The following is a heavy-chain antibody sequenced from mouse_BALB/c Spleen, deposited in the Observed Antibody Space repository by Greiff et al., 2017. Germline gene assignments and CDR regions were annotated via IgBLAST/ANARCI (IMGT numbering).Heavy chain of an antibody. D-gene: IGHD1-1*01. J-gene: IGHJ4*01. Sequence: EVQLQESGPGLVKPSQSLSLTCTVTGYSITSDYAWNWIRQFPGNKLEWMGYISYSGSTSYNPSLKSRISITRDTSKNQFFLQLNSVTTEDTATYYCARCGYYYGSSYEDYAMDYWGQGTSVTVSS. CDR1: GYSITSDYA. CDR2: ISYSGST. V-gene: IGHV3-2*02. CDR3: ARCGYYYGSSYEDYAMDY.